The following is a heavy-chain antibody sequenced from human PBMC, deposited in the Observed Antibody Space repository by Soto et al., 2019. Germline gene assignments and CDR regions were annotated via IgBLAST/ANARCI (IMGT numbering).Heavy chain of an antibody. J-gene: IGHJ4*02. V-gene: IGHV4-59*01. CDR2: IYYSGST. D-gene: IGHD3-3*01. CDR1: GGSISSYY. CDR3: ARANRITIFGVVSHFDY. Sequence: KPAETLSLTCTVSGGSISSYYWSWIRQAPGKGLEWIVYIYYSGSTNYNPSLKSRVTISVDTSKNQFSLKLSSVTAADTAVYYCARANRITIFGVVSHFDYWGQGTLVTVSS.